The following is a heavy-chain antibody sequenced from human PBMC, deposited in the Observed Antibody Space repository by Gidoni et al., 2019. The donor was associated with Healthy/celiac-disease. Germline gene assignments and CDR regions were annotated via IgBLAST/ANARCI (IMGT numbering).Heavy chain of an antibody. Sequence: QVQLVQSGAEVKKPGSSVKVSFKASGGTFSSYAISWVRQAPGQGLEWMGGIIPIFGTANYAQKFQGRVTITADKSTSTAYMELSSLRSEDTAVYYCAREPGWGELPPGRAFDIWGQGTMVTVSS. CDR2: IIPIFGTA. CDR3: AREPGWGELPPGRAFDI. D-gene: IGHD1-26*01. CDR1: GGTFSSYA. J-gene: IGHJ3*02. V-gene: IGHV1-69*06.